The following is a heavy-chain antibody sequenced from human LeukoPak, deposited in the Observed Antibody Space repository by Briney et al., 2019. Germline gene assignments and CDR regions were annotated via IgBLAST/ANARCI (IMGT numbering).Heavy chain of an antibody. CDR3: ARANPATYCTNGVCYTDYYYYYMDV. CDR1: GFTFSDYY. J-gene: IGHJ6*03. D-gene: IGHD2-8*01. V-gene: IGHV3-11*04. CDR2: ISSSGSTI. Sequence: GGSLRLSCAASGFTFSDYYMSWIRQAPGKGLEWVSYISSSGSTIYYADSVKGRFTISRDNAKNSLYLQMNSLRAEDTAVYYCARANPATYCTNGVCYTDYYYYYMDVWGKGTTVTVSS.